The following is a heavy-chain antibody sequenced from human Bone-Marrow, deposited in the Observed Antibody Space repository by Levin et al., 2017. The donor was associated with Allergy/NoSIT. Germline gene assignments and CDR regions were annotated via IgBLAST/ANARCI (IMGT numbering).Heavy chain of an antibody. CDR1: GFTFSSYA. D-gene: IGHD3-10*01. CDR2: ISGSGVST. CDR3: ANELLWFGELSLFDY. V-gene: IGHV3-23*01. Sequence: GGSLRLSCAASGFTFSSYAMSWVRQAPGKGLEWVSAISGSGVSTYYADSVKGRFTISRDNSKNTLYLQMNSLRAEDTAVYYCANELLWFGELSLFDYWGQGTLVTVSS. J-gene: IGHJ4*02.